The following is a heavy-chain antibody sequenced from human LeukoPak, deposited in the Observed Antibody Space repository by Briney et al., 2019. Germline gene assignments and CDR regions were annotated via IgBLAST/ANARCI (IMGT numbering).Heavy chain of an antibody. CDR1: GGTFSSYA. D-gene: IGHD5-18*01. CDR2: IIPILGIA. V-gene: IGHV1-69*04. Sequence: ASVKVSCKASGGTFSSYAISWVRQAPGQGLEWMGRIIPILGIANYAQKFQGRVTITADKSTSTAYMELSSLRSEDTAVYYRAKSGGYSYVENFDYWGQGTLVTVSP. CDR3: AKSGGYSYVENFDY. J-gene: IGHJ4*02.